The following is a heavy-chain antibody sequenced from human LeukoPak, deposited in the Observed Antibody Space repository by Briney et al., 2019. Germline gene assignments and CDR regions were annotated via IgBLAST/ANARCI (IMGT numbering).Heavy chain of an antibody. CDR1: GGTFSSYA. CDR2: IIPIFGTA. J-gene: IGHJ6*02. Sequence: ASVKVSCKASGGTFSSYAISWVRQAPGQGLESMGGIIPIFGTANYAQKFQGRVTITADESTSTAYMELSSLRSEDTAVYYCARGPSGLKNYYYYGMDVWGQGTTVTVSS. V-gene: IGHV1-69*13. D-gene: IGHD5/OR15-5a*01. CDR3: ARGPSGLKNYYYYGMDV.